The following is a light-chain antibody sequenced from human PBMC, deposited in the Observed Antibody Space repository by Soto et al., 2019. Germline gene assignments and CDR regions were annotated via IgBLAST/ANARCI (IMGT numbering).Light chain of an antibody. J-gene: IGKJ4*01. CDR3: QQTYSTLLT. CDR2: RAS. Sequence: EIVMTQSPATLAVSPGDTATLSCRASQSLGGNLAWYQQKPGQAPRLLIFRASSRAKGVPARFSASGSGTEFTLTISGLQSEDFAVYYCQQTYSTLLTFGGGTKVEI. V-gene: IGKV3-15*01. CDR1: QSLGGN.